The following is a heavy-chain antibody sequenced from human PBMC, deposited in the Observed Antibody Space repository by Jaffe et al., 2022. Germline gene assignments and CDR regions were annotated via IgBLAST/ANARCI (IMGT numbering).Heavy chain of an antibody. Sequence: QVQMVESGGGVVQPGGSLRLSCAASGLAFSDYGMHWVRQAPGKGLEWVGFIRYDGSKKYYADSVKGRFTISRDNSKNTLYLQMDSLRPEDTAVYYCAKGATDYYDSFEVYYYYMDVWGKGTTVTVSS. D-gene: IGHD3-22*01. CDR3: AKGATDYYDSFEVYYYYMDV. CDR1: GLAFSDYG. V-gene: IGHV3-30*02. J-gene: IGHJ6*03. CDR2: IRYDGSKK.